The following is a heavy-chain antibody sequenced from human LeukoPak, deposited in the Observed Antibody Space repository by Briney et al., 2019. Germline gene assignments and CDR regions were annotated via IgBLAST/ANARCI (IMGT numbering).Heavy chain of an antibody. V-gene: IGHV3-23*01. CDR3: AKTPYSGNNGQTFDI. Sequence: PGGSLRLSCAASGFTFSSYAMSWVRQAPGRGLEWVSGIRDSGDTTFYADSVKGRFTISRDNSKNTLFLQMNSLRAEDTALYYCAKTPYSGNNGQTFDIWGQGTMVTVSS. CDR2: IRDSGDTT. CDR1: GFTFSSYA. J-gene: IGHJ3*02. D-gene: IGHD1-26*01.